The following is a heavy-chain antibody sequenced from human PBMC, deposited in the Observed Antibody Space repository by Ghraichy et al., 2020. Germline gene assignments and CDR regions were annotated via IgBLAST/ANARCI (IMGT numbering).Heavy chain of an antibody. V-gene: IGHV3-11*06. CDR1: GFTFRDCY. CDR2: ISSSSSYT. D-gene: IGHD1-26*01. J-gene: IGHJ6*02. CDR3: ARDKGSGSRGGMDV. Sequence: GGSLRLSCAASGFTFRDCYMSWVRHAPGKGLEWVSFISSSSSYTNYADSVKGRFTLSRDNGKNSLYLQMNSLRAEDTAVYYCARDKGSGSRGGMDVWGQGTTVTVSS.